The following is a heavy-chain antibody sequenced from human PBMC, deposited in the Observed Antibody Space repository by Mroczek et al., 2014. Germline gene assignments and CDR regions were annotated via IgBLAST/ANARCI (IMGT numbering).Heavy chain of an antibody. D-gene: IGHD3-22*01. J-gene: IGHJ4*02. CDR3: AKDGEIVVVVNQDTGYYFDY. CDR1: GFTFSSYG. CDR2: ISFDGSNE. Sequence: QVQLVQSGGGVVQPGRSLRLSCAASGFTFSSYGMHWVRQAPGKGLEWVAVISFDGSNEYYVDSVKGRFTISRDNSKNTMYLQMNSLRPEDTAVYHCAKDGEIVVVVNQDTGYYFDYWGQGTPGHRLL. V-gene: IGHV3-30*18.